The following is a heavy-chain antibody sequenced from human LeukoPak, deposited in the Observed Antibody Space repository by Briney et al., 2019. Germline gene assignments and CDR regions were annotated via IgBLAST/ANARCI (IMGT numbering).Heavy chain of an antibody. V-gene: IGHV1-24*01. D-gene: IGHD3-16*01. CDR2: FDPGDGEI. CDR1: RNTLTELS. CDR3: ATIGGVTPDY. J-gene: IGHJ4*02. Sequence: ASVKVSCKVSRNTLTELSIHWVRQAPGKGLEWMGGFDPGDGEIIYAQNLEGRVIMTEDTSRDTAYMELSSLRSEDTAVYYCATIGGVTPDYWGQGTQVTVSS.